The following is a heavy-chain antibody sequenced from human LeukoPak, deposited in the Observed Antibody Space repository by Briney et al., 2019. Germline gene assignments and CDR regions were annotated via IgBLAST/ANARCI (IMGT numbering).Heavy chain of an antibody. CDR3: AKDIWGLAAAATSYLDY. V-gene: IGHV3-30-3*02. Sequence: PGRSLRLSCAASGFTFSSYAMHWVRQAPGKGLEWVAVMSFDGTHIYYADSVKGRFTISRDNSKNTLYLQMNSLRAEDTAVYYCAKDIWGLAAAATSYLDYWGQGTLVTVSS. CDR2: MSFDGTHI. D-gene: IGHD6-13*01. CDR1: GFTFSSYA. J-gene: IGHJ4*02.